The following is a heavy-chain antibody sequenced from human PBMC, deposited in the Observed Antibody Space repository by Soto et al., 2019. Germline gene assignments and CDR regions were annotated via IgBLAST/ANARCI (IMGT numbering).Heavy chain of an antibody. Sequence: VQLVESGGGVVQPGRSLRLSCAASGFTFSSYAMHWVRQAPGKGLEWVAVISYDGSNKYYADSVKGRFTISRDNSKNTLYLQMNSLRAEDTAVYYCARGRGSSWYDGVFDYWGQGTLVTVSS. CDR3: ARGRGSSWYDGVFDY. D-gene: IGHD6-13*01. J-gene: IGHJ4*02. V-gene: IGHV3-30-3*01. CDR2: ISYDGSNK. CDR1: GFTFSSYA.